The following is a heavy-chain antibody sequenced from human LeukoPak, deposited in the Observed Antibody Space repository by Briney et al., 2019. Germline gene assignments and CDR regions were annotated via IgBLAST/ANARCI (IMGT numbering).Heavy chain of an antibody. CDR1: GFTVSSNY. D-gene: IGHD4-23*01. CDR2: IYSGGGT. CDR3: ARNQDYGGFDF. J-gene: IGHJ4*02. Sequence: GGSLRLSCAASGFTVSSNYMSWVRQAPGKGLEWVSVIYSGGGTYYADSVKGRFTVSRDNSKNALYLQMNSLRVDDTAMYYCARNQDYGGFDFWGQGTLVTVSS. V-gene: IGHV3-66*01.